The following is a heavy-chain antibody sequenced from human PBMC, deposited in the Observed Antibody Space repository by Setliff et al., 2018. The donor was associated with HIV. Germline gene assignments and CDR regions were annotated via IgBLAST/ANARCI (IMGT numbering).Heavy chain of an antibody. Sequence: LTCVASGFTFNDHAMHWVRQAPGKGLEWVSGITWNSGNIAYADSVKGRFTISRDNAKNSLYLQMDSLRPEDTALYYCVRDRLYDYYWYMDVWGTGTTVTVSS. CDR2: ITWNSGNI. V-gene: IGHV3-9*01. J-gene: IGHJ6*03. D-gene: IGHD2-8*01. CDR1: GFTFNDHA. CDR3: VRDRLYDYYWYMDV.